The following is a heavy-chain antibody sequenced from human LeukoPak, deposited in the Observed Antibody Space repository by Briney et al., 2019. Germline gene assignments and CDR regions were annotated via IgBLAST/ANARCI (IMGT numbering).Heavy chain of an antibody. Sequence: GASVKVSCKASGYTFTGYYMHWGRQAPGQGPEWMGWINPNSGGTNYAQKFQGRVTMTRDTSISTAYMELSRLRSDDTAVYSCARGDYEYYGMDVWGQGTTVTVSS. V-gene: IGHV1-2*02. CDR1: GYTFTGYY. J-gene: IGHJ6*02. CDR3: ARGDYEYYGMDV. CDR2: INPNSGGT.